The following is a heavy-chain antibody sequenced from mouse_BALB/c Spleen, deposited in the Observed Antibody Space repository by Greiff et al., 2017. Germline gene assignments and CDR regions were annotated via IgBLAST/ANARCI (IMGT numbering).Heavy chain of an antibody. CDR2: IWAGGST. J-gene: IGHJ3*01. D-gene: IGHD1-1*01. Sequence: QVTLKESGPGLVAPSQSLSITCTVSGFSLTSYGVHWVRQPPGKGLEWLGVIWAGGSTNYNSALMSRLSISKDNSKSQVFLKMNSLQTDDTAMYYCARDYGSSYLAYWGQGTLVTVSA. V-gene: IGHV2-9*02. CDR1: GFSLTSYG. CDR3: ARDYGSSYLAY.